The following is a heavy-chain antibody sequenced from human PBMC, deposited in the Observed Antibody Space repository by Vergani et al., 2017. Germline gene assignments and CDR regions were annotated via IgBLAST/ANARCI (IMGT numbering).Heavy chain of an antibody. Sequence: QEQLVLSGAEVRKPGASVKVSCKASGYNFTSFDINWVRLATGQGLEWMGWINPKSGNTAYAAKFQGRITMTRDSSTDTAYMEMKSLRSEDTAIYFCARGVLDSKYRHNWFGPWGQGTVVTVSS. J-gene: IGHJ5*02. D-gene: IGHD3/OR15-3a*01. CDR2: INPKSGNT. V-gene: IGHV1-8*01. CDR1: GYNFTSFD. CDR3: ARGVLDSKYRHNWFGP.